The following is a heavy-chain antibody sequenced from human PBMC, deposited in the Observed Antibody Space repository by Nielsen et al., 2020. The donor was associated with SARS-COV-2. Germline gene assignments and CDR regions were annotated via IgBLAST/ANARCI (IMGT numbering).Heavy chain of an antibody. D-gene: IGHD2-2*01. CDR3: AKDIVVAPVFWFDP. CDR2: ISSSSSTI. Sequence: GESLKISCAASGFTFSSYSMNWVRQAPGKGLEWVSYISSSSSTIYYADSVKGRFTISRDNAKNSLYLQMNSLRAEDTAVYYCAKDIVVAPVFWFDPWGQGTLVTVSS. CDR1: GFTFSSYS. V-gene: IGHV3-48*01. J-gene: IGHJ5*02.